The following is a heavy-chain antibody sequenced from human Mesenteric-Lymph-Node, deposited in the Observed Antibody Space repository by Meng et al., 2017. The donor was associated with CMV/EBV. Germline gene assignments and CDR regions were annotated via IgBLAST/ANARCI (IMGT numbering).Heavy chain of an antibody. CDR3: ARDPNTIFGVVTGSNYYGMDV. J-gene: IGHJ6*02. V-gene: IGHV1-69*05. Sequence: SVKVSCKASGGTFSSYAISWVRQAPGQGLEWMGGIIPIFGTANYAQKFQGRVTMTRDTSTSTVYMELSSLRSEDTAVYYCARDPNTIFGVVTGSNYYGMDVWGQGTTVTVSS. CDR1: GGTFSSYA. D-gene: IGHD3-3*01. CDR2: IIPIFGTA.